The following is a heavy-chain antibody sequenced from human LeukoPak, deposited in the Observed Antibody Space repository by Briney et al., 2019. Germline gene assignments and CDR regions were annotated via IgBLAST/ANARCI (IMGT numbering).Heavy chain of an antibody. CDR1: GGSISSYY. V-gene: IGHV4-59*08. D-gene: IGHD6-13*01. CDR2: IYYSGST. Sequence: SETLSLTCTVSGGSISSYYWNWIRQPPGKGLEWIGYIYYSGSTNYNPSLKSRVTISVDTSKTHFSLRLSSVTAADTAIYYCARRRRVAAAGTDAFDIWGQGTMVTVSS. J-gene: IGHJ3*02. CDR3: ARRRRVAAAGTDAFDI.